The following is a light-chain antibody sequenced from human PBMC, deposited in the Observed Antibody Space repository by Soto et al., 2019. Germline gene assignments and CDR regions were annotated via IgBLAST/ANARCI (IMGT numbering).Light chain of an antibody. Sequence: QSVLTQTPSVSGAPGQTITMSCTGSSSNIGAGYDVHWYQQLPGAAPRLLIYADNNRPSGVPDRFSASNSGTSASLAITGLQGEDEAVYYCQSYDTSLSGVIFGEGTKLTVL. J-gene: IGLJ2*01. V-gene: IGLV1-40*01. CDR2: ADN. CDR3: QSYDTSLSGVI. CDR1: SSNIGAGYD.